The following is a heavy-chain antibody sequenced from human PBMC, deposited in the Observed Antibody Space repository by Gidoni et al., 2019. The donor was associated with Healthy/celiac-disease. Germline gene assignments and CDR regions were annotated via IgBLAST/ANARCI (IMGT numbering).Heavy chain of an antibody. CDR3: ARGGDIVVVVAARGDAFDY. Sequence: QVQLVASGGGVVQPGRSLRLSCAASGFHFSSYGMHWVRQAPGKGLGWVAVIWYDGSNKYYADSVKGRFIISRDNSKNTLYLQMNSLRAEDTAVYYCARGGDIVVVVAARGDAFDYWGQGTLVTVSS. CDR2: IWYDGSNK. D-gene: IGHD2-15*01. CDR1: GFHFSSYG. V-gene: IGHV3-33*01. J-gene: IGHJ4*02.